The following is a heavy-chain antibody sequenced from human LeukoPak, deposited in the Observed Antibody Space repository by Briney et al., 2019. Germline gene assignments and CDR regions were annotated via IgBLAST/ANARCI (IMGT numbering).Heavy chain of an antibody. J-gene: IGHJ6*03. V-gene: IGHV3-7*01. CDR1: GFTFSSYW. CDR2: IKQYGREK. CDR3: ARGRTPYCGGDCYSYYYYMDV. D-gene: IGHD2-21*01. Sequence: GESPRLSCAASGFTFSSYWMSWVRQAPGKGLEWVANIKQYGREKYNVDSVKGRFTISRDNAKNSLYLQMNSLRAEDTAVYYCARGRTPYCGGDCYSYYYYMDVWGKGTTVTVSS.